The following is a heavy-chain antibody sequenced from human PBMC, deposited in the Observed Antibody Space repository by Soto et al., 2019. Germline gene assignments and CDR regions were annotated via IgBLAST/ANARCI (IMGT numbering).Heavy chain of an antibody. Sequence: GGSLILSCAASGFTFSSYSMNWVRQAPGKGLEWVSYISSSSSSTIYYAESVKGRFTISRDNAKNSLYLQMNSLRAEDTAVYYCAKDQVQLWFRDFDYWGQGTLVTVSS. CDR2: ISSSSSSTI. D-gene: IGHD5-18*01. CDR3: AKDQVQLWFRDFDY. J-gene: IGHJ4*02. V-gene: IGHV3-48*01. CDR1: GFTFSSYS.